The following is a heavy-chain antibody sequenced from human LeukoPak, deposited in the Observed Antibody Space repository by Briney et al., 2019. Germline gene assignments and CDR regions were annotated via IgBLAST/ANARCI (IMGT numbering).Heavy chain of an antibody. J-gene: IGHJ5*02. Sequence: SETLSLTCTVSGGSISSGGYSWSWIRQHPGKGLEWIGYIYYSGSTYYNPSLKSRVTISVDTSKNQFSPKLSSVTAADTAVYYCARTSRSTSQGGPKNWFDPWGQGTLVTVSS. CDR2: IYYSGST. CDR1: GGSISSGGYS. D-gene: IGHD2-2*01. CDR3: ARTSRSTSQGGPKNWFDP. V-gene: IGHV4-31*03.